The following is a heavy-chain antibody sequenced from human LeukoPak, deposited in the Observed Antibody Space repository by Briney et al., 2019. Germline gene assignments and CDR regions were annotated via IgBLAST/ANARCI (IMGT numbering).Heavy chain of an antibody. CDR1: GGSISSYY. J-gene: IGHJ4*02. D-gene: IGHD1-26*01. Sequence: SETLSLTCSVSGGSISSYYWSWIRQPPGKGLEWIGYIYYRGNTNYNPSLKSRVTISVDTSKNQFSLKLSSVTAADTAVYYCARGGSYSGHADYWGQGTLVTVSS. V-gene: IGHV4-59*01. CDR2: IYYRGNT. CDR3: ARGGSYSGHADY.